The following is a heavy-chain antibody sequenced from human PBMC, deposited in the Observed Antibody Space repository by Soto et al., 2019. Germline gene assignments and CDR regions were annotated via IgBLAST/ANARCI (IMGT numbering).Heavy chain of an antibody. Sequence: SVKVSCKASGGTFSTYAISWVRQAPGQGLEWMGGIIPIYGTANYAQKFQGRLTMTADESTSTVYMELSSLRSDDTAVYYCARENKPGGYTPPGTSGFDSWG. CDR3: ARENKPGGYTPPGTSGFDS. J-gene: IGHJ4*01. CDR2: IIPIYGTA. D-gene: IGHD5-12*01. V-gene: IGHV1-69*13. CDR1: GGTFSTYA.